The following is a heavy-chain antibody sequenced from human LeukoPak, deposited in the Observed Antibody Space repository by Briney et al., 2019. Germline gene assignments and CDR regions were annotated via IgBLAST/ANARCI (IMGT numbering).Heavy chain of an antibody. Sequence: PSETLSLTCAVSGGSLSSGGYSWSWVRQPPGTGLEWLGYIYHSGSTYYNPSLKSRVTISVDRSKNQFSLKLSSVTAADTAVYYCARVVVLNNWFDPWGQGTLVTVSS. V-gene: IGHV4-30-2*01. J-gene: IGHJ5*02. CDR3: ARVVVLNNWFDP. CDR1: GGSLSSGGYS. CDR2: IYHSGST.